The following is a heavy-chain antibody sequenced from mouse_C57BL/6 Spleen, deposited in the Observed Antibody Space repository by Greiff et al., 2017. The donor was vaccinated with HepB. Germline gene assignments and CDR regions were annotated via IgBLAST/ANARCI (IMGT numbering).Heavy chain of an antibody. Sequence: VHLVESGPGLVAPSQSLSITCTVSGFSLTSYDVDWVRQSPGKGLEWLGVIWGVGSTNYNSALKSRLSISKDNSKSQVFLKMNSLQTDDTAMYYCASGRDRFAYWGQGTLVTVSA. CDR2: IWGVGST. CDR3: ASGRDRFAY. D-gene: IGHD3-3*01. CDR1: GFSLTSYD. V-gene: IGHV2-6*01. J-gene: IGHJ3*01.